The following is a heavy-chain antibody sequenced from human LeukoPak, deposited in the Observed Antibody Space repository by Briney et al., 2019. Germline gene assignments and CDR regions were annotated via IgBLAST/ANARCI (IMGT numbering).Heavy chain of an antibody. CDR3: ARYDILTGFDY. CDR1: GGSISSGGYS. CDR2: IYHSGST. J-gene: IGHJ4*02. D-gene: IGHD3-9*01. Sequence: PSQTLSLTCAVSGGSISSGGYSWSWIRQPPGKGLEWIGYIYHSGSTYYNPSLKSRVTISVDWSKNQFSLKLSSVTAADTAVYYCARYDILTGFDYWGQGTLVTVSS. V-gene: IGHV4-30-2*01.